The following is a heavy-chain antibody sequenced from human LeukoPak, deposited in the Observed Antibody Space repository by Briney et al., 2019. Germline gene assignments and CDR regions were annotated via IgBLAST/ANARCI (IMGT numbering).Heavy chain of an antibody. D-gene: IGHD2/OR15-2a*01. CDR1: GFTFSSHW. J-gene: IGHJ4*02. CDR3: ARGPRSANFFAGDY. Sequence: PGGSLRLSCAASGFTFSSHWMHWVRQVPGKGLVWVSRINGDGGGTTYADSVKGRFTISRDNTKNTLYLQVNSLRAEDTAVYYCARGPRSANFFAGDYWGQGTLVTVSS. CDR2: INGDGGGT. V-gene: IGHV3-74*01.